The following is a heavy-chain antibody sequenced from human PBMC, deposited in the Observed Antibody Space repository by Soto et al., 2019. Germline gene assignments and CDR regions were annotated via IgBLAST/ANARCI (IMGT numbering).Heavy chain of an antibody. D-gene: IGHD2-2*01. J-gene: IGHJ6*02. V-gene: IGHV4-39*01. Sequence: QLQLQESGPGLVKPSETLSLTCTVSSASISSSGYTWGWIRQPPGKGLEWIGSIYYSGTTNYNPSLNSRVTASVDTSKNQSSLKVTSGTAADAAVYYCARLHGYCISSSCHGHYAMDVWGQGTTVTVSS. CDR2: IYYSGTT. CDR1: SASISSSGYT. CDR3: ARLHGYCISSSCHGHYAMDV.